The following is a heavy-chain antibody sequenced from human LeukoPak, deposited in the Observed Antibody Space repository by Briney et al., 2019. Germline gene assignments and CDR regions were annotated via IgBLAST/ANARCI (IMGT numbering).Heavy chain of an antibody. V-gene: IGHV4-59*01. CDR2: ILYSGST. CDR1: GGSISNDY. J-gene: IGHJ3*02. Sequence: PSETLSLTCTVSGGSISNDYWSWIRQPPGKGLEWIGYILYSGSTNYSPSLKSRVTISLATSRDQFSLKLDSVTAADTAVYYCARAALIYYDTSGYSDAFDIWGQGTVVTVSS. CDR3: ARAALIYYDTSGYSDAFDI. D-gene: IGHD3-22*01.